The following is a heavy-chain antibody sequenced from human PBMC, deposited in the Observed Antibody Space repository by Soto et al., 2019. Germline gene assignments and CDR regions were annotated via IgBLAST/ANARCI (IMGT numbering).Heavy chain of an antibody. D-gene: IGHD6-19*01. J-gene: IGHJ6*02. CDR3: ARDRWLHQPAYGMDA. V-gene: IGHV1-69*13. CDR1: GGTFSSYA. CDR2: IIPIFGTA. Sequence: GASVKVSCKASGGTFSSYAISWVRQAPGQGLEWMGGIIPIFGTANYAQKFQGRVTITADESTSTAYMELSSLRSEDTAVYYCARDRWLHQPAYGMDAWGQGTTVTVSS.